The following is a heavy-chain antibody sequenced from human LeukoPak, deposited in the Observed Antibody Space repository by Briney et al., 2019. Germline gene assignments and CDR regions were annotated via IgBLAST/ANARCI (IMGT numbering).Heavy chain of an antibody. J-gene: IGHJ1*01. Sequence: SETLSLTCTVSGGSISTYYWNWIRQPPGKGLEWIGYIYHSGSTNYNPSLQSRVTISVDTSKNQFSLNLNFVTAADTAVYYCARGGAARLHFQNWGQGTLVTVSS. V-gene: IGHV4-59*01. CDR3: ARGGAARLHFQN. CDR1: GGSISTYY. D-gene: IGHD6-6*01. CDR2: IYHSGST.